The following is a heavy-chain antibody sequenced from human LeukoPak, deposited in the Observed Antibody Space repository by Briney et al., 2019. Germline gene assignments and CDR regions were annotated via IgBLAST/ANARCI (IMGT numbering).Heavy chain of an antibody. Sequence: SETLSLTCAVYGGSFSGYYWSWIRQPPGKGLEWIGEINHSGSTNYNPSLKSRVTISVDTSKNQFSLKLNSVTAADTAVYYCARRSGEQLVHFQRWGQGTLVTVSS. D-gene: IGHD6-13*01. V-gene: IGHV4-34*01. CDR1: GGSFSGYY. CDR2: INHSGST. CDR3: ARRSGEQLVHFQR. J-gene: IGHJ1*01.